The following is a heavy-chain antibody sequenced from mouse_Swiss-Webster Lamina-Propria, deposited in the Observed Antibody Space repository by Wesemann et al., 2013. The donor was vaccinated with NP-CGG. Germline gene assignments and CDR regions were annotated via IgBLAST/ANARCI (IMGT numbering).Heavy chain of an antibody. V-gene: IGHV1-80*01. CDR1: GYAFSSYW. CDR3: ARGTTATQEDYFDY. J-gene: IGHJ2*01. D-gene: IGHD1-2*01. CDR2: IYPGDGDT. Sequence: AELVRPGSSVKISCKASGYAFSSYWMNWVKQRPGQGLEWIGQIYPGDGDTNYNGKFKGKATLTADKSSSTAYMQLSSLTSEDSAVYFCARGTTATQEDYFDYWGQGTTLTVSS.